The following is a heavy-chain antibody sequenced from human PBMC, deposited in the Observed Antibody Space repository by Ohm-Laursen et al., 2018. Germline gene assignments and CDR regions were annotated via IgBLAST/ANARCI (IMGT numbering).Heavy chain of an antibody. V-gene: IGHV3-9*01. CDR1: GFTFDDYA. CDR3: AKDGSGWYYFDY. Sequence: SLRLSCSASGFTFDDYAMHWVRQAPGKGLEWVSGISWNSGSIGYADSAKGRFTISRDNAKNSLYLQMNSLRAEDTALYYCAKDGSGWYYFDYWGQGTLVTVSS. CDR2: ISWNSGSI. J-gene: IGHJ4*02. D-gene: IGHD6-19*01.